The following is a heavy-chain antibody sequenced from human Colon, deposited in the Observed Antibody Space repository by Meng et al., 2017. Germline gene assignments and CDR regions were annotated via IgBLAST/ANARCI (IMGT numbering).Heavy chain of an antibody. CDR2: ISSSSSYI. D-gene: IGHD3-3*01. J-gene: IGHJ3*02. CDR3: AREGAFGVGIIFDAFDI. Sequence: GESLKISCAASGFTFSSYSMNWVRQAPGKGLEWVSSISSSSSYIYYADSVKGRFTISRDNAKNSLYLQMNSLRAEDTAVYYCAREGAFGVGIIFDAFDIWGQGTMVTVSS. CDR1: GFTFSSYS. V-gene: IGHV3-21*01.